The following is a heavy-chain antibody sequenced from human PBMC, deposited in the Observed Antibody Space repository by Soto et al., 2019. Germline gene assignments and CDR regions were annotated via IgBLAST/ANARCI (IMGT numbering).Heavy chain of an antibody. V-gene: IGHV3-48*02. CDR1: GFSFTSYS. CDR2: ISSSGTSS. CDR3: ARDRRQFGYYYYGMHV. D-gene: IGHD3-10*01. Sequence: GGSLRLSCAASGFSFTSYSMNWVRQAPGKGLEWVSYISSSGTSSYYADSVKGRFTISRDNVDNSLFLQMNSLRDEDTAVYYCARDRRQFGYYYYGMHVWVKGTKGT. J-gene: IGHJ6*04.